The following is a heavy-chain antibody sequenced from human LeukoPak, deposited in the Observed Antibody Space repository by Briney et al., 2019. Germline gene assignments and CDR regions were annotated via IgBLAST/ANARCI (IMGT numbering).Heavy chain of an antibody. D-gene: IGHD4/OR15-4a*01. CDR2: IYVGGTT. J-gene: IGHJ4*02. CDR1: GFTVSSNY. CDR3: ARDPDYGDN. V-gene: IGHV3-53*01. Sequence: GGSLRLSCAASGFTVSSNYMTWVRQAPGKGLEWVSVIYVGGTTYYADSVRGRFTISRDNSKNTLYLQMSSLRAEDTAVYYCARDPDYGDNWGLGTLVIVSS.